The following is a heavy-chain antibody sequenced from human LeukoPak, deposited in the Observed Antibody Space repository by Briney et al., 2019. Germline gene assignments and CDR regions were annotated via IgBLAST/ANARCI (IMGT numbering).Heavy chain of an antibody. CDR1: GGSFSGYY. D-gene: IGHD6-13*01. Sequence: SETLSLTCAVYGGSFSGYYWSWIRQPPGKGLEWIGEINHSGSTNYNPSLKSRVTISVDTSKNQFSLKLSSVTAADTAVYYFARGTETQIAAAGGNLFDPWGQGTLVTVSS. J-gene: IGHJ5*02. CDR3: ARGTETQIAAAGGNLFDP. CDR2: INHSGST. V-gene: IGHV4-34*01.